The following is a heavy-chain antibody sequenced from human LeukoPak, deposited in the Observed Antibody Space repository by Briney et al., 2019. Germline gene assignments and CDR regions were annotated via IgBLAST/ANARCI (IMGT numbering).Heavy chain of an antibody. CDR3: ARGVELTGFSDY. CDR1: GFTFSIFA. CDR2: ISGSGGST. Sequence: GGSLRLSCAASGFTFSIFAMSWVRQAPGKGLEWVSTISGSGGSTYYADSVKGRFTISRDNSKNTLYLQMNSLRAEDTAVYYCARGVELTGFSDYWGRGTLVTVSS. V-gene: IGHV3-23*01. D-gene: IGHD1-20*01. J-gene: IGHJ4*02.